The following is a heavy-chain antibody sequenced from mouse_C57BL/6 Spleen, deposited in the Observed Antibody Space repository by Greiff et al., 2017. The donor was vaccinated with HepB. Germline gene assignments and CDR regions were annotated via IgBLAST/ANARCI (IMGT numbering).Heavy chain of an antibody. CDR2: ISSGSSTI. CDR3: PGPGITTVPGLAY. Sequence: EVNVVESGGGLVKPGGSLKLSCAASGFTFSDYGMHWVRQAPEKGLEWVAYISSGSSTIYYADTVKGRFTISRDNAKNPLFLQMTSLRSEDTARYYWPGPGITTVPGLAYWGKGTLVTV. J-gene: IGHJ3*01. V-gene: IGHV5-17*01. CDR1: GFTFSDYG. D-gene: IGHD1-1*01.